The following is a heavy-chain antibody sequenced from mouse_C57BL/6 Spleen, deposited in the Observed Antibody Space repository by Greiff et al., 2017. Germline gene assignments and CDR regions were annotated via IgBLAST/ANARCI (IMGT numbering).Heavy chain of an antibody. V-gene: IGHV5-4*01. CDR1: GFTFSSYA. D-gene: IGHD3-2*02. CDR2: ISDGGSYT. J-gene: IGHJ3*01. Sequence: DVQLQESGGGLVKPGGSLKLSCAASGFTFSSYAMSWVRQTPEKRLEWVATISDGGSYTYYPDNVKGRFTISRDNAKNNLYLQMSHLKSEDTAMYYCARAGQLRLRSSWFAYWGQGTLVTVSA. CDR3: ARAGQLRLRSSWFAY.